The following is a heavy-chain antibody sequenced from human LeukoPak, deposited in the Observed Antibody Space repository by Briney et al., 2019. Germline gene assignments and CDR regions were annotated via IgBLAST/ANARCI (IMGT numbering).Heavy chain of an antibody. CDR3: VSNRIAAAGTVFDY. CDR1: EFIFGSYA. CDR2: ISYDGSNK. J-gene: IGHJ4*02. Sequence: PGGSLRLSCAASEFIFGSYAMHWVRQAPGKGLEWVAVISYDGSNKYYADSVKGRFTISRDNAKNSLYLQMNSLRAEDTAVYYCVSNRIAAAGTVFDYWGQGTLVTVSS. V-gene: IGHV3-30-3*01. D-gene: IGHD6-13*01.